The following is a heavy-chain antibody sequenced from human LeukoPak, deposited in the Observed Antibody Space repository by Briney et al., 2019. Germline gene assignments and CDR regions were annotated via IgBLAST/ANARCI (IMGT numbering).Heavy chain of an antibody. J-gene: IGHJ4*02. CDR1: GFTFGDYA. CDR3: TRARFRGYSSSDY. Sequence: GGSLRLSFTASGFTFGDYAMSWFRQAPGKGLEWVGFIRSKAYGGTTEYTASVKGRFTISRDDSKSIAYLQMNSLKTEDTAVYYCTRARFRGYSSSDYWGQGTLVTVSS. V-gene: IGHV3-49*01. D-gene: IGHD6-13*01. CDR2: IRSKAYGGTT.